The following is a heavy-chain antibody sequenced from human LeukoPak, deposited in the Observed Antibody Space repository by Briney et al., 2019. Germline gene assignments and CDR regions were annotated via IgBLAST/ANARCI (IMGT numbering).Heavy chain of an antibody. V-gene: IGHV3-20*04. D-gene: IGHD2-2*03. J-gene: IGHJ6*03. CDR3: ARVGYCSSTSCCGYYYYYMDV. Sequence: GGPLRLSCAASGFTFDDYGMSGLPQAPGKGLEGVSGINWNGGSTGYADPVKGRFTISRDNAKNSLYLQMNSLRAEDTALYYCARVGYCSSTSCCGYYYYYMDVWGKGTTVTVSS. CDR1: GFTFDDYG. CDR2: INWNGGST.